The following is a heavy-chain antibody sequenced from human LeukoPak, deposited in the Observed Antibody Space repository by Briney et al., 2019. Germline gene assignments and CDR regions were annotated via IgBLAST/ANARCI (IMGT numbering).Heavy chain of an antibody. V-gene: IGHV4-4*02. D-gene: IGHD6-13*01. J-gene: IGHJ4*02. Sequence: SETLSLTCAVSGGSISSNNWWSWVRQPPGKGLEWIGEIYHSGSTNYNPSLKSRVTISVDKSKNQFSLKLSSVTAADTAVYYCARDLMGIAYRGAFYYWGQGTLVTVSS. CDR2: IYHSGST. CDR1: GGSISSNNW. CDR3: ARDLMGIAYRGAFYY.